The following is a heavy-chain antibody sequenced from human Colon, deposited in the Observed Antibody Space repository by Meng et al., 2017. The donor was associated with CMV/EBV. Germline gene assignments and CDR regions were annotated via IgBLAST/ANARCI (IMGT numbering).Heavy chain of an antibody. D-gene: IGHD5-12*01. CDR3: ARAREVGYSAYDYYDF. CDR2: ISTYNGNT. V-gene: IGHV1-18*01. J-gene: IGHJ4*02. CDR1: YTFSSYG. Sequence: YTFSSYGSSWVRQAPGQGLEWMGWISTYNGNTDYAQKFQGRVTMTTDTLTSTAYMELTSLKSDDTAVFYCARAREVGYSAYDYYDFWGQGTLVTVSS.